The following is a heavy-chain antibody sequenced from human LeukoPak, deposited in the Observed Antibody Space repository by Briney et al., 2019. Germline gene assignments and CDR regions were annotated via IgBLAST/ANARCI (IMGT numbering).Heavy chain of an antibody. CDR1: GFTFGSYA. V-gene: IGHV3-23*01. Sequence: GGSLRLSCAASGFTFGSYAMSWVRQAPGEGLEWVSGISAGGDTTYTADSVRGRFTISRDNSNNTLYLQMNTLTAEGTAVYYCAAISYSGTWPVGYWGQGILVTVTA. CDR2: ISAGGDTT. D-gene: IGHD6-25*01. CDR3: AAISYSGTWPVGY. J-gene: IGHJ4*02.